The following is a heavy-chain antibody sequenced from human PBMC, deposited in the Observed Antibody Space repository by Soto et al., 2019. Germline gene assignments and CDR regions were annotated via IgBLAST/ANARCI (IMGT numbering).Heavy chain of an antibody. V-gene: IGHV3-15*01. Sequence: GGSLRLSCVGSGISFTTAWMNWVRQAPGKGLEWVGRIKSKTDGETVDYAAPVRGRFIISRDDSKNTVHLSVSGLKTEDTAIYYCATQQFFDASGFSFDQWGQGNLVTVSS. D-gene: IGHD3-22*01. J-gene: IGHJ4*02. CDR1: GISFTTAW. CDR2: IKSKTDGETV. CDR3: ATQQFFDASGFSFDQ.